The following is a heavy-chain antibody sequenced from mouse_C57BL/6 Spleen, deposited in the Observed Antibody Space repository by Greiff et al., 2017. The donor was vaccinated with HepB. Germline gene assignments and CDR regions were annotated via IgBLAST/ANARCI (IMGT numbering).Heavy chain of an antibody. J-gene: IGHJ4*01. D-gene: IGHD2-3*01. CDR1: GYTFPSYW. V-gene: IGHV1-64*01. CDR2: IHPNSGSP. CDR3: ARRIYDGYYYAMDY. Sequence: QVQLQQSGAELVKPGASVKLSCKASGYTFPSYWMHWVKRRPGQGLEWIGMIHPNSGSPNYNEKFKSKATLTVDKSSSPAYMQLSSLTSEDSAVFYCARRIYDGYYYAMDYWGQGTSVTVSS.